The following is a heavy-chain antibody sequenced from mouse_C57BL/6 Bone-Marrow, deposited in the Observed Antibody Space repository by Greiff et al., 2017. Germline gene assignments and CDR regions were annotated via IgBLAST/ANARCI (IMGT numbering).Heavy chain of an antibody. Sequence: QVQLQQPGAELVKPGASVKMSCKASGYTFTSYWITWVKQRPGQGLEWIGDIYPGSGSTNYNEKFKSKATLTVDTSSSTAYMQLSSLTSEDSAVYYGARFPYYSNVDYAMDYWGRGTAATVSS. V-gene: IGHV1-55*01. CDR1: GYTFTSYW. D-gene: IGHD2-5*01. J-gene: IGHJ4*01. CDR2: IYPGSGST. CDR3: ARFPYYSNVDYAMDY.